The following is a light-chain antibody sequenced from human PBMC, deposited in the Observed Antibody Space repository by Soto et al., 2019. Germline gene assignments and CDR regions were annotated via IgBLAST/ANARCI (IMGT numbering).Light chain of an antibody. CDR2: GTS. CDR1: QGIRAD. Sequence: AIQMTQSPSSLSASVGDRVTITCRASQGIRADLGWYQQKPGEAPKLLIYGTSTLHTGVPSRFSGSGSGADFTLTISSLQPEDVAPYYCLQDYDYPRTFGQGTKVEIK. V-gene: IGKV1-6*01. J-gene: IGKJ1*01. CDR3: LQDYDYPRT.